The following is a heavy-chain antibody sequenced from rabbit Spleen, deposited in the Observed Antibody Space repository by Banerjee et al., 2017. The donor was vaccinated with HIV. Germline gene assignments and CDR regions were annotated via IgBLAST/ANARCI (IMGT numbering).Heavy chain of an antibody. CDR2: INIVTGKS. J-gene: IGHJ4*01. Sequence: QELLVESGGGLVKPGASLTLTCKASGFSLSYNYVMCWVRQAPGKGLEWIACINIVTGKSVYASWAKGRFTMSRTSSTTVTLQMTSLTAADTATYFCARDLVAVIGWNFNLWGQGTLVTVS. CDR3: ARDLVAVIGWNFNL. CDR1: GFSLSYNYV. V-gene: IGHV1S45*01. D-gene: IGHD1-1*01.